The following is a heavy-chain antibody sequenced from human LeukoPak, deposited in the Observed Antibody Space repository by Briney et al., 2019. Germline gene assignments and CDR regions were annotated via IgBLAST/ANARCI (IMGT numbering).Heavy chain of an antibody. Sequence: ASVKVSCKASGYIFTDYYMHWVRQAPGQELGWMGRINPNSGGTNYAQKFQGWVTMTRDTFISTAYMELSRLRSDDTAVYYCARGVRGIAVAGTMKNWFDPWGQGTLVTVSS. CDR2: INPNSGGT. D-gene: IGHD6-19*01. CDR1: GYIFTDYY. CDR3: ARGVRGIAVAGTMKNWFDP. J-gene: IGHJ5*02. V-gene: IGHV1-2*04.